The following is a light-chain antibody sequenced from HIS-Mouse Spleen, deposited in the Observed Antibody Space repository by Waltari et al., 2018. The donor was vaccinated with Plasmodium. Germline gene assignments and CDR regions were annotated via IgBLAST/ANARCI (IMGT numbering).Light chain of an antibody. CDR3: QQYNNWPFT. Sequence: EIVMTQSPATLSVSPGERATLSCRASQSVSSNLTWDQQKPGQSPRLLIYGASTRATGIPARFSGSWSGTEFTLTISSLQSEDFAVYYCQQYNNWPFTFGPGTKVDIK. J-gene: IGKJ3*01. CDR1: QSVSSN. V-gene: IGKV3-15*01. CDR2: GAS.